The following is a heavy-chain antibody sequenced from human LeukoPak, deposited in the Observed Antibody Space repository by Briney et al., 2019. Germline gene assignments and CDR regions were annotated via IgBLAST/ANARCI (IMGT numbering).Heavy chain of an antibody. D-gene: IGHD5-12*01. CDR3: ARDIPSGFYTPDY. CDR1: GFTFSDYW. J-gene: IGHJ4*02. Sequence: PGGSLRLSCVASGFTFSDYWMSWVRQAPGMGLEWVANIETDGDQKNYVDSVKGRFTISRDNARNSLYLQMNSLRVEETAVYYCARDIPSGFYTPDYWGRGTLVTVSS. V-gene: IGHV3-7*01. CDR2: IETDGDQK.